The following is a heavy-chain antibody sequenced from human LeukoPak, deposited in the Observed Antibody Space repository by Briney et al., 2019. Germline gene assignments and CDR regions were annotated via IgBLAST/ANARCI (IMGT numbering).Heavy chain of an antibody. D-gene: IGHD3-3*01. Sequence: SVKVSCKASGGTFSSYAISWVRQAPGQGHEWMGRIIPIFGTANYAQKFQGRVTITTDESTSAAYMELSSLRSEDTAVYYCARTYYDFWSGYSNYYYYMDVWGKGTTVTVSS. CDR3: ARTYYDFWSGYSNYYYYMDV. J-gene: IGHJ6*03. V-gene: IGHV1-69*05. CDR2: IIPIFGTA. CDR1: GGTFSSYA.